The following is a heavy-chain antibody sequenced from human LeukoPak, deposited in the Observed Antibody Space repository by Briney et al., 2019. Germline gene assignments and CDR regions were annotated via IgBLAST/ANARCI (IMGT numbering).Heavy chain of an antibody. CDR1: GYTFTSYG. CDR2: ISAYNGNT. J-gene: IGHJ4*02. CDR3: ARVLGIVVVEGLDYFDY. Sequence: GASVKVSCKASGYTFTSYGISWVRQAPGQGLEWMGWISAYNGNTNYAQKLQGRVTMTTDTSTSTAYMELRSLRSDDTAVYYCARVLGIVVVEGLDYFDYWGQGTPVTVSS. D-gene: IGHD3-22*01. V-gene: IGHV1-18*01.